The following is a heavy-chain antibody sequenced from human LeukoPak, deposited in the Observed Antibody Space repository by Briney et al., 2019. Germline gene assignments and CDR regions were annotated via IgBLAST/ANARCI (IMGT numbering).Heavy chain of an antibody. CDR1: GGSISSHY. J-gene: IGHJ6*03. CDR3: ARDRVGYDFWSGYPNQQDYYYYYMDV. CDR2: IYYSGST. V-gene: IGHV4-59*11. D-gene: IGHD3-3*01. Sequence: SETLSLTCTVSGGSISSHYWSWIRQPPGKGLEWIGSIYYSGSTYYNPSLKSRVTISVDTSKNQFSLKLSSVTAADTAVYYCARDRVGYDFWSGYPNQQDYYYYYMDVWGKGTTVTVSS.